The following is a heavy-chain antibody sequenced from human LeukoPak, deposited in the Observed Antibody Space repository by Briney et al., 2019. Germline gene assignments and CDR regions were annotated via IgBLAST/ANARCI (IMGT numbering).Heavy chain of an antibody. J-gene: IGHJ4*02. Sequence: SVKVSCKASGGTFSSYTISWVRQAPGQGLEWMGRVIPILGIANYAQKFQGRVTITADKSTSTAYMELSSLRSEDTAVYYCAREKTGTKYYFDYWGQGTLVTVSS. V-gene: IGHV1-69*04. CDR1: GGTFSSYT. CDR3: AREKTGTKYYFDY. CDR2: VIPILGIA. D-gene: IGHD1-7*01.